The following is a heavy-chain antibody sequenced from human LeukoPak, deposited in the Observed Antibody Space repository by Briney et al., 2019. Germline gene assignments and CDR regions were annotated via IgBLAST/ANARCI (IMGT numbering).Heavy chain of an antibody. CDR3: AKTHCSRGSCYPDY. Sequence: PGGSLRLSCAASGFTFSSYGMSWVRQAPGKGLEWVSAISGSGGSTYYADSVKGRFAVSRNNSKNTLYLQMNGLRNDDTAVFYCAKTHCSRGSCYPDYWGQGALVTVSS. CDR2: ISGSGGST. CDR1: GFTFSSYG. J-gene: IGHJ4*02. V-gene: IGHV3-23*01. D-gene: IGHD2-15*01.